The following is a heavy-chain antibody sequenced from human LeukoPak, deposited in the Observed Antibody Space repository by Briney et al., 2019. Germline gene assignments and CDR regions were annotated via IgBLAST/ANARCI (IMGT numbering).Heavy chain of an antibody. CDR2: INHSGST. Sequence: SETLSLTCAVYGGSFSGYYWSWIRQPPGKGLEWIGEINHSGSTNYNPSLKSRVTISVDTSKNQFSLKLSSVTAADTAVYYCASVGFSVAIDYWGQGTLVTVSS. D-gene: IGHD6-19*01. V-gene: IGHV4-34*01. CDR3: ASVGFSVAIDY. CDR1: GGSFSGYY. J-gene: IGHJ4*02.